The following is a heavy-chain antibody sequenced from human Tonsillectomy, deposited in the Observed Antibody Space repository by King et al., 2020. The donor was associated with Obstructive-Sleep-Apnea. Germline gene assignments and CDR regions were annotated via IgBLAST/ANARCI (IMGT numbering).Heavy chain of an antibody. D-gene: IGHD2-15*01. CDR2: ISSSGGST. CDR3: AKGRRYCSGGSCYHSHFDY. Sequence: VQLVESGGGLVQPGGSLRLSCAASGFTFSSYAMTWVRQAPGKGLEWVSTISSSGGSTYYADSVKGRFTISRDNSKNTLYLKMNSLRAEDTAVYYCAKGRRYCSGGSCYHSHFDYWGQGTLVTVSS. V-gene: IGHV3-23*04. J-gene: IGHJ4*02. CDR1: GFTFSSYA.